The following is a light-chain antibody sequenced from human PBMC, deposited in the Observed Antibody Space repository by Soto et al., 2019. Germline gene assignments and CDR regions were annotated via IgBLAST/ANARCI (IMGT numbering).Light chain of an antibody. CDR2: HAS. CDR3: QQYNDWPPIT. Sequence: EVVPTQSPVILSVSPGESATLSCRASESVTRNLAWYQHIPGQAPRLLVFHASVRATGIPARFSGSGSGTEFSLTISNLQSEDFAVYFCQQYNDWPPITFGQGTRLEIK. V-gene: IGKV3-15*01. CDR1: ESVTRN. J-gene: IGKJ5*01.